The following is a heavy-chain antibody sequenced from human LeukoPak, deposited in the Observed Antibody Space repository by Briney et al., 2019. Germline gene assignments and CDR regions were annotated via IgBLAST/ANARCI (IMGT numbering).Heavy chain of an antibody. V-gene: IGHV3-11*01. J-gene: IGHJ4*02. CDR1: GFTFSDYY. CDR3: ARDTGLAGPCDY. CDR2: MSSSDSNK. Sequence: GGSLRLSCAASGFTFSDYYMSWIRRAPGKGLEWVSYMSSSDSNKYYADSVKGRFTISRDNAKNSLYMQMNRLRAEDTAVYYCARDTGLAGPCDYWGQGTLVTVSS.